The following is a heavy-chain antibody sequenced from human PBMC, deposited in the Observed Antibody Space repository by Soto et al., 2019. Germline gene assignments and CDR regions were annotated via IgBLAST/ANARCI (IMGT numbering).Heavy chain of an antibody. J-gene: IGHJ6*02. CDR3: ARATYYYDSSGYYLPLYYYYYGMDV. Sequence: SETLSLTCTVSGGSVSSCSYYWSWIRQPPGKGLEWIGYIYYSGSTNYNPSLKSRVTISVDTSKNQFSLKLSSVTAADTAVYHCARATYYYDSSGYYLPLYYYYYGMDVWGQGTTVTVSS. CDR2: IYYSGST. CDR1: GGSVSSCSYY. V-gene: IGHV4-61*01. D-gene: IGHD3-22*01.